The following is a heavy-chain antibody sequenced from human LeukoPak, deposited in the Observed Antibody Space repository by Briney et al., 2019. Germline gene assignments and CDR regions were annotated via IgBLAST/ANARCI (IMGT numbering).Heavy chain of an antibody. D-gene: IGHD1-7*01. CDR1: GFTFSIYA. V-gene: IGHV3-48*03. CDR3: ARELSGTTAYYFDY. Sequence: GGSLRLSCAASGFTFSIYAMIGARQATGGGLEGFLYFSTSGNTRYYADSVKGRFTISRQNAKNSLYMQMNSHRVEDTAGYYCARELSGTTAYYFDYWGQGTLVTVSS. J-gene: IGHJ4*02. CDR2: FSTSGNTR.